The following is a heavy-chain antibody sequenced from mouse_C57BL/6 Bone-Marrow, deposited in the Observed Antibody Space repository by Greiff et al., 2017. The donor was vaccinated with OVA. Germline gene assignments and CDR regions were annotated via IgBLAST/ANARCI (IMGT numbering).Heavy chain of an antibody. CDR3: TRVYSNYYAMDY. CDR2: LDPETGGT. V-gene: IGHV1-15*01. J-gene: IGHJ4*01. Sequence: VQLVESGAELVRPGASVTLSCKASGYTFTDYEMHWVKQTPVHGLEWIGALDPETGGTAYNQKFKGKAILTADKSSSTAYMELRSLTAEDSAVYCCTRVYSNYYAMDYWGQGTSVTVSS. D-gene: IGHD2-5*01. CDR1: GYTFTDYE.